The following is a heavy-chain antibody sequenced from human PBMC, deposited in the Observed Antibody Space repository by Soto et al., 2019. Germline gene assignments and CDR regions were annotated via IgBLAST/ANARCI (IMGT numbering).Heavy chain of an antibody. CDR3: ARARLRAVYAFDI. CDR2: IYYSGST. V-gene: IGHV4-31*11. J-gene: IGHJ3*02. Sequence: SETLSLTCAVSGDSVSSSDFYWTWIRQRPGKGLEWIGYIYYSGSTYYSPSLKSRLSISLDTSKNQFSLRLSSVTAADTAMYYCARARLRAVYAFDIWGQGTMVTVSS. D-gene: IGHD5-12*01. CDR1: GDSVSSSDFY.